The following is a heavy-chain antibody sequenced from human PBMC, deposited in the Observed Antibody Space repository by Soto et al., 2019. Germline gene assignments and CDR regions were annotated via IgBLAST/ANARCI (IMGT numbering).Heavy chain of an antibody. CDR1: GFTFDDYA. Sequence: GGSLRLSCAASGFTFDDYAMHWVRQAPGKGLEWVSGISWNSGSIGYADSVKGRFTISRDNAKNSLYLQMNSLRAEDTALYYCAKDRRRSGWYAFDYWGQGTLVTVSS. V-gene: IGHV3-9*01. CDR2: ISWNSGSI. J-gene: IGHJ4*02. D-gene: IGHD6-19*01. CDR3: AKDRRRSGWYAFDY.